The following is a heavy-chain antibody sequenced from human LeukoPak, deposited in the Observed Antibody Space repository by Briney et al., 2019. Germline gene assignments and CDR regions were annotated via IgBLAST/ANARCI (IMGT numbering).Heavy chain of an antibody. V-gene: IGHV1-2*02. CDR3: ARGYPLSTTAAGTYFQH. Sequence: ASVKVSCKASGYTFSGYYMHWVRQAPGQRLEWIGWINPNSGGTNYAQKFQGRVTMTRDTSISTAYMELSRLRSDDTAVYYCARGYPLSTTAAGTYFQHWGQGTVVTVSS. CDR2: INPNSGGT. D-gene: IGHD6-13*01. J-gene: IGHJ1*01. CDR1: GYTFSGYY.